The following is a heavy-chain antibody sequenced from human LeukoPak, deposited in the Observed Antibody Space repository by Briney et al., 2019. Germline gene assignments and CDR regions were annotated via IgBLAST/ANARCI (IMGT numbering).Heavy chain of an antibody. V-gene: IGHV4-34*01. Sequence: PSETLSLTCAVYGGSFSGYYWSWIRQPPGKGLEWIGEINHSGSTNYNPSLKSRVTISVDTSKNQFSLKLSSVTAADTAVYYCVREEGGSELGGFDYWGQGTLVTVSS. J-gene: IGHJ4*02. CDR3: VREEGGSELGGFDY. D-gene: IGHD1-26*01. CDR2: INHSGST. CDR1: GGSFSGYY.